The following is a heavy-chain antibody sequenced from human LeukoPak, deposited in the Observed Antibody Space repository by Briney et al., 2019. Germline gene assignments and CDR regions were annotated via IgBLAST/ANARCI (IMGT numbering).Heavy chain of an antibody. V-gene: IGHV1-69*13. J-gene: IGHJ6*02. Sequence: SVKVSCKASGGTFSSYAISWVRQAPGQGLEWMGGIIPIFGTANYAQKFQGRVTVTADESTSTAYMELSSLRSEDTAVYYCARDGPDYYGSYGMDVWGQGTTVTVSS. CDR3: ARDGPDYYGSYGMDV. CDR1: GGTFSSYA. D-gene: IGHD3-10*01. CDR2: IIPIFGTA.